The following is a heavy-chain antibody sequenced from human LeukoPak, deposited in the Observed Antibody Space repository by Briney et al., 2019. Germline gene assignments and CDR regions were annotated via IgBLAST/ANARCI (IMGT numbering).Heavy chain of an antibody. CDR3: AKNWGAYCGGDCYGFDY. CDR1: GVIFSCDA. V-gene: IGHV3-23*01. J-gene: IGHJ4*02. CDR2: VSGSGGST. Sequence: GVIFSCDAMLGGRQAPGTGVEWVSAVSGSGGSTYYADSVKGWFTISRDKSKNTLYLQMNSLRAEDTAVYYCAKNWGAYCGGDCYGFDYWGQGTLVTVSS. D-gene: IGHD2-21*02.